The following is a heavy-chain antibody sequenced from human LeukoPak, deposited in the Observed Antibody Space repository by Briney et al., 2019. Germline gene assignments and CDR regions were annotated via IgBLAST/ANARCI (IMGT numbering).Heavy chain of an antibody. J-gene: IGHJ4*02. D-gene: IGHD5-18*01. Sequence: GGSLRLSCAAPGFTFSSYGMHWVRQAPGKGLEWVAVISYDGSNKYYADSVKGRFTISRDNSKNTLYLQMNSLRAEDTAVYYCAKDPGYSYGSYYFDYWGQGTLVTVSS. V-gene: IGHV3-30*18. CDR3: AKDPGYSYGSYYFDY. CDR2: ISYDGSNK. CDR1: GFTFSSYG.